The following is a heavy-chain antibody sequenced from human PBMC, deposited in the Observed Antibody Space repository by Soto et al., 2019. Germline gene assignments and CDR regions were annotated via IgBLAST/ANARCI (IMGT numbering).Heavy chain of an antibody. D-gene: IGHD3-16*01. CDR2: ISGSGGIT. CDR1: GFTFSSYA. J-gene: IGHJ4*02. Sequence: EMQLLESGGGLVQPGGSLRLSCAASGFTFSSYAMSWVRQAPGKGLEWVSAISGSGGITYYADSVKGRFTISRDNSKNTLYLQMNSLRAEDTAVYYCAKRGGKINSMGGNDYWGQGNLVTVSS. CDR3: AKRGGKINSMGGNDY. V-gene: IGHV3-23*01.